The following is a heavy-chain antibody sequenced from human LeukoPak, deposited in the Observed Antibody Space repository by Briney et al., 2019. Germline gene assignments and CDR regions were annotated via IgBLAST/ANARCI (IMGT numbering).Heavy chain of an antibody. J-gene: IGHJ4*02. D-gene: IGHD3-3*01. CDR1: GFPFNAYW. V-gene: IGHV3-7*03. CDR3: AKLWSGYSSADY. Sequence: GGSLRLSCAASGFPFNAYWMTWVRQAPGKGLEWVANIRQDGDTKYYVDSVKGRFTISRDNAMNSLYLQMNSLRAEDTAVYYCAKLWSGYSSADYWGQGTLVTVSS. CDR2: IRQDGDTK.